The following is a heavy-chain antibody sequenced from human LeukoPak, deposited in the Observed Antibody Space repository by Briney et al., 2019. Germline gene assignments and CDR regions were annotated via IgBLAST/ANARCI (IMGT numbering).Heavy chain of an antibody. D-gene: IGHD3-10*01. Sequence: GGSLRLSCAASGFTFSSYWMTWVRQAPGKGLEWVANINQDGSERYYVDSVKGRFTISRDNSKNTLYLQMNSLRAEDTAVYYCARDPWGSGSYYFDYWGQGTLVTVSS. CDR3: ARDPWGSGSYYFDY. V-gene: IGHV3-7*01. CDR2: INQDGSER. CDR1: GFTFSSYW. J-gene: IGHJ4*02.